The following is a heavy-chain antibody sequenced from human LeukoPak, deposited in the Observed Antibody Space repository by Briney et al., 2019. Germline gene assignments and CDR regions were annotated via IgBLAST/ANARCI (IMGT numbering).Heavy chain of an antibody. CDR1: GGSISSYY. CDR3: ARVMVAKGINFDY. Sequence: SETLSLTCTVSGGSISSYYWSWIRQPPGKGLEWIGYIYYSGSTNYNPSLKSRVTISVDTSKNQFSLKLSSVTAADTAVYYCARVMVAKGINFDYWGQGTLVTVSS. V-gene: IGHV4-59*12. D-gene: IGHD3-10*01. CDR2: IYYSGST. J-gene: IGHJ4*02.